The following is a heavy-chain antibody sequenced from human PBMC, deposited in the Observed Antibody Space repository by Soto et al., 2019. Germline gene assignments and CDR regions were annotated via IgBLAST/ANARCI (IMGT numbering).Heavy chain of an antibody. V-gene: IGHV4-39*01. J-gene: IGHJ4*02. CDR3: ARHGSN. Sequence: SETLSLTCTVSGVSISNSSYYWGWIRRPPGKGLEWIGTIYYSGITYYNPSLKSRVTISVDTSKNQFSLKLTSVTAADTAVYYCARHGSNWGQGTLVTAPQ. CDR1: GVSISNSSYY. CDR2: IYYSGIT.